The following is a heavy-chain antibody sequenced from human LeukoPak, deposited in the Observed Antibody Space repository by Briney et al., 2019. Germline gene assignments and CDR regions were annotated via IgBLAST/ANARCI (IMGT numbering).Heavy chain of an antibody. CDR2: INHSGST. J-gene: IGHJ4*02. CDR3: ARETAVRGYDY. CDR1: GGSFSGYY. V-gene: IGHV4-34*01. D-gene: IGHD2-15*01. Sequence: SETLSLTCAVYGGSFSGYYWSWIRQPPGKGLEWIGEINHSGSTNYNPSLKSRVTISVDTSKNQFSLKLSSVTAADTAVYYCARETAVRGYDYWGQGTLVTVSS.